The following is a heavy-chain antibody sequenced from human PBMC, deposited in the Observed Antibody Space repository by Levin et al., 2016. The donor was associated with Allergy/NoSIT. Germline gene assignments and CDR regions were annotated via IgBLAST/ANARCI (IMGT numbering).Heavy chain of an antibody. J-gene: IGHJ6*02. Sequence: LSLTCAASGFNVNTNSMTWVRQAPGKGLEWVSLIYSGGSSYYADSVKGRFSISRDNSRNTLFLQMNGLRAEDTAVYFCARALTSNHYYGMDVWGQGTTVIVSS. CDR3: ARALTSNHYYGMDV. CDR1: GFNVNTNS. V-gene: IGHV3-66*01. CDR2: IYSGGSS.